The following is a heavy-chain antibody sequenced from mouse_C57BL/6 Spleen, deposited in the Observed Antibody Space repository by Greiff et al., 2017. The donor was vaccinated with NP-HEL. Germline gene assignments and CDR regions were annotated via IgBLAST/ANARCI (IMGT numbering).Heavy chain of an antibody. CDR3: ARYGPYYFDY. Sequence: VMLVESDAELVKPGASVKISCKVSGYTFTDHTVHWMKQRPEQGLEWIGYIYPRDGGTKYNEKFKGKATLTADKSSSTAYMQLNSLTSEDSAVYCCARYGPYYFDYWGQGTTLTVSS. D-gene: IGHD1-1*01. J-gene: IGHJ2*01. V-gene: IGHV1-78*01. CDR2: IYPRDGGT. CDR1: GYTFTDHT.